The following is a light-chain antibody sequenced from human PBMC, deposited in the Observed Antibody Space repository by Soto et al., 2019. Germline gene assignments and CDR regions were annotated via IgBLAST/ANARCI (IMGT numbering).Light chain of an antibody. V-gene: IGLV2-11*01. CDR3: CSYAGSYTPRYV. CDR2: DVS. Sequence: QAVVTQPRSVSGSPGQSVTISCTGTSSDVGGYNYVSWYQQHPGKAPKLMIYDVSKRPSGVPDRFSGSKSGNTASLTISGLQAEDEADYYCCSYAGSYTPRYVFGTGTKVTVL. J-gene: IGLJ1*01. CDR1: SSDVGGYNY.